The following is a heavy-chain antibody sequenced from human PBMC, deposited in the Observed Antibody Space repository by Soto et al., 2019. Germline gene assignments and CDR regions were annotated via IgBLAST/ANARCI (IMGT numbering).Heavy chain of an antibody. CDR2: MNPNSGNT. D-gene: IGHD6-19*01. CDR1: GYTFTSYD. V-gene: IGHV1-8*01. J-gene: IGHJ5*02. Sequence: QVQLVQSGAEVKKPGASVKVSCKASGYTFTSYDIHWVRQATGLGPEWMGWMNPNSGNTVYAQKCQGRVTMTGNTSMSKAYMELSSLRSEDTAVYYCARTRFGAVAGTWGQGTLVTVSS. CDR3: ARTRFGAVAGT.